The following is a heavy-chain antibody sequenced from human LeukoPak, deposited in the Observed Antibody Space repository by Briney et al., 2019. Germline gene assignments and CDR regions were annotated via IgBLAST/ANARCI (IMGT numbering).Heavy chain of an antibody. D-gene: IGHD3-3*01. CDR1: GGSFSGYY. Sequence: SETLSLTCAVYGGSFSGYYWSWIRQPPGKGLEWIGEINHSGSTNYNPSLKSRVTISVDTSKNQFSLKLSSVTAADTAVYYCARGLVRYYDFWSGPQANYYYYMDVWGKGTTVTVSS. J-gene: IGHJ6*03. CDR3: ARGLVRYYDFWSGPQANYYYYMDV. V-gene: IGHV4-34*01. CDR2: INHSGST.